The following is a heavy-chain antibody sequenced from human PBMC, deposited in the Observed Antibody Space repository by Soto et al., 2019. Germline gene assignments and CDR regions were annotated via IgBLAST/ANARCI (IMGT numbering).Heavy chain of an antibody. Sequence: PGGSLRLSCAASGFTFSSYGMHWVRQAPGKGLEWVAVISYDGSNKYYADSVKGRFTISRDNSKNTLYLQMNSLRAEDTAVYYCAKDNHNGDYHTLHAFDIWGQGTMVTVSS. J-gene: IGHJ3*02. CDR1: GFTFSSYG. D-gene: IGHD4-17*01. CDR2: ISYDGSNK. CDR3: AKDNHNGDYHTLHAFDI. V-gene: IGHV3-30*18.